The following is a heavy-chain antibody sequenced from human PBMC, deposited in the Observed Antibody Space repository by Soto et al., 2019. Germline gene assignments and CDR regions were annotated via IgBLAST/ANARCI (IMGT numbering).Heavy chain of an antibody. CDR3: ARDGTGYYTPDL. CDR1: GYTFTNYA. V-gene: IGHV1-3*01. CDR2: ITAGNGNT. D-gene: IGHD3-9*01. J-gene: IGHJ5*02. Sequence: ASVKVSCKASGYTFTNYAIHWVRQAPGQRLEWMGWITAGNGNTKYSQYFQGRVTITRDTSANTAYMELNSLRSEDTAVYYCARDGTGYYTPDLRGQRTLVTGSS.